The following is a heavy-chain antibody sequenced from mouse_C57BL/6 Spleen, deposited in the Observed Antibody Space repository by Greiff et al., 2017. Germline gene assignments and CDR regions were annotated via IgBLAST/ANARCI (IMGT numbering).Heavy chain of an antibody. V-gene: IGHV2-9-1*01. Sequence: VKLQASGPGLVAPSQSLSITCTVSGFSLTSYAISWVRQPPGKGLEWLGVIWTGGVTNYTSALKSRLSISKDNSKSQVFLKMNSLQTDDTARYYCARRFYYYGSSYAMDYWGQGTSVTVSS. CDR1: GFSLTSYA. D-gene: IGHD1-1*01. J-gene: IGHJ4*01. CDR3: ARRFYYYGSSYAMDY. CDR2: IWTGGVT.